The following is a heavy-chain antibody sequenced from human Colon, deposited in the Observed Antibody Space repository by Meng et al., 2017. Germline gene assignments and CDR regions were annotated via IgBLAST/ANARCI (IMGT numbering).Heavy chain of an antibody. Sequence: GVLKISCAASGFSLSGYWMSWVRQAPGKGLEWVANIRQDGSETHYVDSVKGRFTISRDNGRNSIYLQMNSLRADDTALYYCARDGGTDWFDPWGPGTLVTVSS. CDR3: ARDGGTDWFDP. D-gene: IGHD1-1*01. V-gene: IGHV3-7*01. J-gene: IGHJ5*02. CDR2: IRQDGSET. CDR1: GFSLSGYW.